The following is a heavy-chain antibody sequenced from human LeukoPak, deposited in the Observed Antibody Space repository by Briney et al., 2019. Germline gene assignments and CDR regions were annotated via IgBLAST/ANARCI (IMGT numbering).Heavy chain of an antibody. J-gene: IGHJ4*02. CDR2: MNPNSGNT. Sequence: ASVKVSCKASGYTFTSYDINWVRQATAQGLEWMGWMNPNSGNTDYAQKFQGRVTMTRTNSISTAYIELSSLRSEDTAVYYCARAYYSGSYWTSSSQQLDYWGQGTLVTVSS. D-gene: IGHD1-26*01. CDR3: ARAYYSGSYWTSSSQQLDY. V-gene: IGHV1-8*01. CDR1: GYTFTSYD.